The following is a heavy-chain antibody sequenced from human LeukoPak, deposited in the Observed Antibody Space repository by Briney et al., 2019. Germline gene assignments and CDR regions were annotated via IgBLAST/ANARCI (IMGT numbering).Heavy chain of an antibody. D-gene: IGHD1-26*01. CDR1: GGSISSGAYY. Sequence: PSETLSLTCTVSGGSISSGAYYWSWIRQVPGKGLEWIGYIYYSGSTNYNPSLKSRVTISVDTSKNQFSLKLSSVTAADTAVYYCAALYSGSYRGIDYWGQGTLVTVSS. CDR3: AALYSGSYRGIDY. V-gene: IGHV4-61*08. CDR2: IYYSGST. J-gene: IGHJ4*02.